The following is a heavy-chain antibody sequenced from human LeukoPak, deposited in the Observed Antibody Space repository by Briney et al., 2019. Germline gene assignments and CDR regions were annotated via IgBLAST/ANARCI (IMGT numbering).Heavy chain of an antibody. J-gene: IGHJ4*02. V-gene: IGHV3-48*02. Sequence: PGGSLRLSCAASGFTFSGYMMNWVRQAPGKGLEWVSYINSNSRTIYYADSVKGRFTVSRDNAKNSLYLQMNSLRDEDTAVYYCARDPTISGSYSDYWGQGTLVTVSS. CDR3: ARDPTISGSYSDY. CDR2: INSNSRTI. CDR1: GFTFSGYM. D-gene: IGHD1-26*01.